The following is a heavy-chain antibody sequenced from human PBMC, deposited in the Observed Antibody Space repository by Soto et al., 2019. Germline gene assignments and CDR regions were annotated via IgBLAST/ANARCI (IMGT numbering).Heavy chain of an antibody. V-gene: IGHV3-48*03. CDR3: ARDRAAGGY. Sequence: PGGSLRLSCAASGFSFSNYEMNWVRQAPGKGLEWVAYISSGGDTIHYADSVRGRFTVSRDNARNSPSLQMNTLRVEDTALYYCARDRAAGGYWGQGTLVTVSS. D-gene: IGHD6-13*01. CDR1: GFSFSNYE. CDR2: ISSGGDTI. J-gene: IGHJ4*02.